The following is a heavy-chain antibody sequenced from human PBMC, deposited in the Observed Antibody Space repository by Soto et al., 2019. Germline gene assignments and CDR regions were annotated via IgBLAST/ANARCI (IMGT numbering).Heavy chain of an antibody. CDR3: ARVRGHAFDI. V-gene: IGHV4-31*03. J-gene: IGHJ3*02. Sequence: QVQLQESGPGLVKPSQTLSLNCSVSGGSINSGGYYWSWIRQHAGQGLEWIGYIYYSGTTYYNPSLKSRVTISIDTSKNQFSLEMSSVTAADTAVYYCARVRGHAFDIRGQGTMVTVSS. D-gene: IGHD3-10*01. CDR1: GGSINSGGYY. CDR2: IYYSGTT.